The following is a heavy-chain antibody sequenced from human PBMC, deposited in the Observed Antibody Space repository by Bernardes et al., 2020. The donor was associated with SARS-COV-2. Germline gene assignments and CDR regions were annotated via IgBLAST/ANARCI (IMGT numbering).Heavy chain of an antibody. V-gene: IGHV3-23*01. CDR3: AKVGSSSGWYYNWFDP. J-gene: IGHJ5*02. D-gene: IGHD6-19*01. CDR2: ISCSGGST. CDR1: GFTFSSYA. Sequence: VEPLFLSCAASGFTFSSYAMSWVRQAPGKGLEWVSSISCSGGSTYYADSVKGRFTISRDNSKNTLYLQMNSLRAEDTAVYYCAKVGSSSGWYYNWFDPWGQGTLVTVSS.